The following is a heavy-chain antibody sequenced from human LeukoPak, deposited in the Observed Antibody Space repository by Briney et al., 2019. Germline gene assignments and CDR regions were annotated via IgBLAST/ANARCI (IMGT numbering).Heavy chain of an antibody. CDR2: ISDYGGST. D-gene: IGHD6-19*01. V-gene: IGHV3-23*01. CDR1: GFTFNNYA. Sequence: GGSLRLSCAASGFTFNNYAMNWVRQAPGKGLEWVSTISDYGGSTYYTDSVKGRFTISRDNSKNTLFLQMNSLRAEDTAVYYCAKGDSSGWYGNFDYWGQGTLVTVSS. CDR3: AKGDSSGWYGNFDY. J-gene: IGHJ4*02.